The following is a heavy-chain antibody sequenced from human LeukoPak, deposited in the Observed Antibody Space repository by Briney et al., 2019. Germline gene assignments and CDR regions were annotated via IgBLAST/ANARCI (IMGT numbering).Heavy chain of an antibody. V-gene: IGHV4-34*01. J-gene: IGHJ6*02. CDR1: GGSFSAYY. CDR3: ARRYDFWSGAYYGMDV. Sequence: SETLSLTCAVSGGSFSAYYWTWIRQPRGKGLEWIGEINHSGSANYNPSLKSRVTISLDTSKNQFSLKLSSVTAADTAVYYCARRYDFWSGAYYGMDVWGQGTTVTVSS. D-gene: IGHD3-3*01. CDR2: INHSGSA.